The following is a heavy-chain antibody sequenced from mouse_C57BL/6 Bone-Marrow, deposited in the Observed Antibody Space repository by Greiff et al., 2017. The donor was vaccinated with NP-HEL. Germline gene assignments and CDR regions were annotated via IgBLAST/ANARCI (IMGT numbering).Heavy chain of an antibody. CDR3: TPTYYDYDHRYFDV. Sequence: EVKVEESGGGLVQPGGSMKLSCAASGFTFSDAWMDWVRQSPEKGLEWVAEIRNKANNHATYYAESVKGRFTITRDDSKSSVYLQMNSLRAEDTGSYYCTPTYYDYDHRYFDVWGTGTTVTVSS. V-gene: IGHV6-6*01. J-gene: IGHJ1*03. CDR1: GFTFSDAW. CDR2: IRNKANNHAT. D-gene: IGHD2-4*01.